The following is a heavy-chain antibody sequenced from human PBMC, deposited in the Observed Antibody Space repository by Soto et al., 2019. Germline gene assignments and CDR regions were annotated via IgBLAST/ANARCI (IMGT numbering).Heavy chain of an antibody. J-gene: IGHJ4*02. CDR2: IYYSGST. CDR1: GGSISSSSYY. D-gene: IGHD3-16*01. CDR3: ARQVLLFPVWGTFDY. V-gene: IGHV4-39*01. Sequence: SETLSLTCTVSGGSISSSSYYWGWIRQPPGKGLEWIGSIYYSGSTYYNPSLKSRVTISVDTSKNQFSLKLSSVTAADTAVYYCARQVLLFPVWGTFDYWGQGTLVTVSS.